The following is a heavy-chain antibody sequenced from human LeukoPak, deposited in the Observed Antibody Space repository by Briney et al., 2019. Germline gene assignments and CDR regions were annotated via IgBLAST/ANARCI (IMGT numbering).Heavy chain of an antibody. CDR2: IRNSGSMI. D-gene: IGHD2-2*01. V-gene: IGHV3-48*03. Sequence: GGSLRLSCAASGLTFSNYEMSSVRQAPGKGLEWVSYIRNSGSMIYYADSVKGRFTISRDNAKNSLNLQMNSLRAEDTAVYYCARERGSSVTDGFDIWGQGTMVTVSS. CDR1: GLTFSNYE. CDR3: ARERGSSVTDGFDI. J-gene: IGHJ3*02.